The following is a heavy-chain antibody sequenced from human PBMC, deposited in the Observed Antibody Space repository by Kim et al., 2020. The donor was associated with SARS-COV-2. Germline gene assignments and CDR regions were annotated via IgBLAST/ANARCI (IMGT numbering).Heavy chain of an antibody. CDR3: TRVIRVFVGYKMDV. CDR1: GFTFSHYW. V-gene: IGHV3-7*01. CDR2: IKQNGSDA. D-gene: IGHD2-21*01. Sequence: GGSLRLSCAASGFTFSHYWMNWVRQAPGKGLEWVAYIKQNGSDAYYADSVKGRFTISRDNAKNSVVLQMNILRAEDTAVYYCTRVIRVFVGYKMDVWG. J-gene: IGHJ6*02.